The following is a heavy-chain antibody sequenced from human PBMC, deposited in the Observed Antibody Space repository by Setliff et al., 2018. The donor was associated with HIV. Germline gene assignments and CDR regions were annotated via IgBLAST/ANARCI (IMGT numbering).Heavy chain of an antibody. V-gene: IGHV3-74*01. CDR1: GFTFSDYY. Sequence: GGSLRLSCAASGFTFSDYYMSWIRQAPGKGLVWVSRINSDGSSTSYADSVKGRFTISRDNAKNTLYLQMNSLRAEDTAVYYCARSTWFGSWYYFDYWGQGTLVTVSS. J-gene: IGHJ4*02. CDR2: INSDGSST. CDR3: ARSTWFGSWYYFDY. D-gene: IGHD6-13*01.